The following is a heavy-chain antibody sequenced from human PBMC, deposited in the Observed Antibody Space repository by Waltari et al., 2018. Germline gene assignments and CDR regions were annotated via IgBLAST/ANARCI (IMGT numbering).Heavy chain of an antibody. CDR1: GYTFTDYY. Sequence: EVQLVQSGAEVKKPGATVKISCKASGYTFTDYYMHWVQQAPGKGLEWMGRVDPEDGETIYAEKFQGRVTITADTSTDTAYMELSSLGSEDTAVYYCATHVWGSYRYRVNPPIFDYWGQGTLVTVSS. D-gene: IGHD3-16*02. CDR3: ATHVWGSYRYRVNPPIFDY. CDR2: VDPEDGET. J-gene: IGHJ4*02. V-gene: IGHV1-69-2*01.